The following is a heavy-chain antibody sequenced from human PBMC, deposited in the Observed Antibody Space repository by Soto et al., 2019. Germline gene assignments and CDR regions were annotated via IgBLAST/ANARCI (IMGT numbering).Heavy chain of an antibody. CDR3: ARDQFFGSASSNNRYSYFYGMDV. CDR1: GFTVSSNY. D-gene: IGHD3-10*01. Sequence: RRLSCAASGFTVSSNYMSWVRQAPGKGLEWVSYIYSDGTTYYADPVKGRFTISRDNSKNTLYLHMNSLRVEDTAVYYCARDQFFGSASSNNRYSYFYGMDVWGQGTTVTVSS. J-gene: IGHJ6*02. CDR2: IYSDGTT. V-gene: IGHV3-53*01.